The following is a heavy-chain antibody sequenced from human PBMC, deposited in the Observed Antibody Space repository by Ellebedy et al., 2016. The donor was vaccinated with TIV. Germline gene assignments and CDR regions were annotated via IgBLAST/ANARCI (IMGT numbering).Heavy chain of an antibody. D-gene: IGHD2-2*03. Sequence: PGGSLRLSCAGSGFTFSDYHMDWVRQAPGKGLEWVANIKEDGSQTHYVDSVKGRFTISRDNAKNSLYLQMSSLRAEDTAVYYCLREYGFYWGQGILVTVSS. CDR2: IKEDGSQT. CDR1: GFTFSDYH. J-gene: IGHJ4*02. V-gene: IGHV3-7*03. CDR3: LREYGFY.